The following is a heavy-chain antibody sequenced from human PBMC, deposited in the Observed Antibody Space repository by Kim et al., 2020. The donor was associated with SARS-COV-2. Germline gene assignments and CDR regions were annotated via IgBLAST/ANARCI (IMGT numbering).Heavy chain of an antibody. Sequence: GGSLRLSCAASGFTFDDYAMHWVRQAPGKGLEWVSLISGDGGSTYYADSVKGRFTISRDNSKNSLYLQMNSLRTEDTALYYCAKAEMPYDFWSGYVDAFDIWGQGTMVTVSS. CDR3: AKAEMPYDFWSGYVDAFDI. CDR1: GFTFDDYA. J-gene: IGHJ3*02. V-gene: IGHV3-43*02. D-gene: IGHD3-3*01. CDR2: ISGDGGST.